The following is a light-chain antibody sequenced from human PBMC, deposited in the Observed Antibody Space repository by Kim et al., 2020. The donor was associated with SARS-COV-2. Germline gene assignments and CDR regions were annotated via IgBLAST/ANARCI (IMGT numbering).Light chain of an antibody. CDR2: GAS. J-gene: IGKJ2*01. CDR3: QQYNNWPRT. CDR1: QSVSSN. Sequence: EIVMTQSPATLSVSPGERATLSCRASQSVSSNLAWYQQKPGQAPRLLIYGASTRATGIPASFSGSGSGTEFTLTISSLQSEDFAVYYCQQYNNWPRTFGKGTKLEI. V-gene: IGKV3-15*01.